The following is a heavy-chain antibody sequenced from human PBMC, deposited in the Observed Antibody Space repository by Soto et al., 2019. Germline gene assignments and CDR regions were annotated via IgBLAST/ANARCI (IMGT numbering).Heavy chain of an antibody. CDR3: ARGVRI. CDR2: IKEDGSEK. CDR1: RFTFSGYW. J-gene: IGHJ3*02. V-gene: IGHV3-7*01. Sequence: EVQLVESGGDLVQPGGSLRLSCADSRFTFSGYWMYWVRQAPGKGLEWVANIKEDGSEKNYVDSVRGRFTISRDNAKNALYLEMNSLRTEDMAVYYCARGVRIWGQGTMVTVS.